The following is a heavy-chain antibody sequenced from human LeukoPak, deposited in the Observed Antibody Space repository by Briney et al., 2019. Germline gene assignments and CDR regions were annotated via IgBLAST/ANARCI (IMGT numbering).Heavy chain of an antibody. CDR2: IYTSGST. V-gene: IGHV4-61*02. D-gene: IGHD3-9*01. CDR1: GGSISSGSYY. Sequence: SETLSLTCTVSGGSISSGSYYWSWIRQPAGKGLEWIGRIYTSGSTNYSPSLKSRVTISVDTSKNQFSLKLSSVTAADTAVYYCAREKNYDILTGYYIQSGFDPWGQGTLVTVSS. CDR3: AREKNYDILTGYYIQSGFDP. J-gene: IGHJ5*02.